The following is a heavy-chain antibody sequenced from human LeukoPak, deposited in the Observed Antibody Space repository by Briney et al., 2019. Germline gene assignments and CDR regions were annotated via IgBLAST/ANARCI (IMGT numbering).Heavy chain of an antibody. V-gene: IGHV1-2*02. CDR2: INPNSGGT. CDR1: GYTFTGYY. CDR3: ARSMRYCSSTSCFDGMDV. Sequence: ASVKVSCKASGYTFTGYYMLWVRQAPGQGLEWMGWINPNSGGTNYAQKFQGRVTMTRDTSISTAYMELSRLRSDDTAVYYCARSMRYCSSTSCFDGMDVWGQGTTVTVSS. D-gene: IGHD2-2*01. J-gene: IGHJ6*02.